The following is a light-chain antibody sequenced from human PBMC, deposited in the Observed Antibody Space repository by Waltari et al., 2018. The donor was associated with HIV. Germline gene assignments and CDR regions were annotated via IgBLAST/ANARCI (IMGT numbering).Light chain of an antibody. CDR3: QSYDSSLSAWV. V-gene: IGLV1-40*01. Sequence: QSVLTQPTSVSGAPGQRVNITCTWRHTNIGAGYAVHWYQQLPGTAPNLHIYGNSNRPSGVPDRFSGSKSGTSASLAITGLQAEDEADYYCQSYDSSLSAWVFGGGTRLTVL. CDR1: HTNIGAGYA. CDR2: GNS. J-gene: IGLJ3*02.